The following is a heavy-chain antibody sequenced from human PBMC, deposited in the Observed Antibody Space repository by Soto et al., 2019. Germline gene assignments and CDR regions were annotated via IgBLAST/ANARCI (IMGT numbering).Heavy chain of an antibody. Sequence: ASVNVSCKASGYTFTSYGISWVRQAPGQGLEWMGWISAYNGNTNYAQKLQGRVTMTTDTSTSTAHLELRSLRSDDTAVYYCAGRGRDYYDSSGYLAPNDAFDCWGQGSMVTVSS. J-gene: IGHJ3*01. D-gene: IGHD3-22*01. CDR1: GYTFTSYG. V-gene: IGHV1-18*01. CDR3: AGRGRDYYDSSGYLAPNDAFDC. CDR2: ISAYNGNT.